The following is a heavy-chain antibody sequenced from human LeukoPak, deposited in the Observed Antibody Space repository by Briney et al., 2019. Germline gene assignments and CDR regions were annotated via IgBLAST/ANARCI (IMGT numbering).Heavy chain of an antibody. CDR2: ISSSSSTI. D-gene: IGHD2-2*01. CDR3: ARAGHCSSTSCYVDISYYYYYYYMDV. Sequence: GGSLRLSCAAFGFTFSSYDMHWVRQAPGKGLEWVSYISSSSSTIYYADSVKGRFTISRDNAKNSLYLQMNSLRAEDTAVYYCARAGHCSSTSCYVDISYYYYYYYMDVWGKGTTVTVSS. V-gene: IGHV3-48*01. J-gene: IGHJ6*03. CDR1: GFTFSSYD.